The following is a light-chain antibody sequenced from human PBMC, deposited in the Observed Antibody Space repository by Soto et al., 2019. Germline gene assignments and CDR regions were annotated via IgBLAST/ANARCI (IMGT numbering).Light chain of an antibody. CDR3: QYYGTSPWT. Sequence: EMVLTQSPGTLSLSPGERATLSCRASQSVRSSYLAWYQQKPGQAPRLLIYGASSRATGIPDRFSGSGSGTDFTLTFRLEPEDFAVYYCQYYGTSPWTFGQGTKVEIK. V-gene: IGKV3-20*01. CDR2: GAS. CDR1: QSVRSSY. J-gene: IGKJ1*01.